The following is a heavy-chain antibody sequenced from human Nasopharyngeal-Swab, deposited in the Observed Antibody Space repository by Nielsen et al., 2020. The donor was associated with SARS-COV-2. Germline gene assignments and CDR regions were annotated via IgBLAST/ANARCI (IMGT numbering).Heavy chain of an antibody. J-gene: IGHJ6*02. CDR3: ARDEDCSSTRCSPYYYYGMDV. CDR1: GYTFTSYG. CDR2: ISAYKGNT. Sequence: ASVKVSCKDSGYTFTSYGISWVRQAPGQGLAWMGWISAYKGNTNYAQKPQGRVTMTTDTSTSTAYVELRSLRSDDTAVYYCARDEDCSSTRCSPYYYYGMDVWGQGTTVTVSS. V-gene: IGHV1-18*01. D-gene: IGHD2-2*01.